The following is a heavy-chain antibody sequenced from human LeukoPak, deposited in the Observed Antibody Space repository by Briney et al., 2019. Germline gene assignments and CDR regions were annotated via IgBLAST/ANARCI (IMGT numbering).Heavy chain of an antibody. Sequence: PSETLSLTCTVSGGSINSNYWSWIRQPPGKGLESIGYMHYTGNTNYNPSLKSRVTMSVDTSKNQFSLTLNSVTAADTAEYYCARLKRSSGYYIDYWGQGTLVTVSS. D-gene: IGHD3-22*01. V-gene: IGHV4-59*01. CDR2: MHYTGNT. CDR1: GGSINSNY. J-gene: IGHJ4*02. CDR3: ARLKRSSGYYIDY.